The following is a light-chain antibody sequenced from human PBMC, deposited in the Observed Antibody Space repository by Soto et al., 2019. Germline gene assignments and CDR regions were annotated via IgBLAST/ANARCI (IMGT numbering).Light chain of an antibody. Sequence: EIVMTQSPATLSVSPGERATLSCGASQSVSSNLAWYQQKPGQAPRLLIYSASTRATGIPARFSGSVSGTEFTLTISSLQSEDFALYYCQQYNNWPPKITFGQGTRLEIK. J-gene: IGKJ5*01. CDR2: SAS. CDR1: QSVSSN. V-gene: IGKV3-15*01. CDR3: QQYNNWPPKIT.